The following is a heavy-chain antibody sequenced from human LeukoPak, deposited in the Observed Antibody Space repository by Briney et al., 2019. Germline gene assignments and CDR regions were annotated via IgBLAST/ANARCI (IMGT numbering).Heavy chain of an antibody. V-gene: IGHV3-23*01. J-gene: IGHJ4*02. D-gene: IGHD1-14*01. CDR1: GFTFSSYA. CDR2: ISGRDGGT. CDR3: ASNRYYFDD. Sequence: GGSLRLSCAASGFTFSSYAMSWVRQAPGKGLGCVSAISGRDGGTYDAGTLKGRFDISRDISKNTLYLQMNSLRAEYTAVYYCASNRYYFDDWGQGTLVTVSS.